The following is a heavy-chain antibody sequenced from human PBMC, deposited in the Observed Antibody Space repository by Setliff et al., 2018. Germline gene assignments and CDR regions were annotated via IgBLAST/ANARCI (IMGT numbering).Heavy chain of an antibody. CDR1: GPTFSRYS. CDR3: AGEKNTIVSCSGYHYYLDV. J-gene: IGHJ6*03. Sequence: GGSLRLSCAASGPTFSRYSMNWVRQAPGKGLEWISYISSSNSGMYYGDSVKGRFTISRDNAENSVYLQMNGLTTDDTAVYFCAGEKNTIVSCSGYHYYLDVWGTGTAVTVSS. CDR2: ISSSNSGM. D-gene: IGHD6-25*01. V-gene: IGHV3-21*05.